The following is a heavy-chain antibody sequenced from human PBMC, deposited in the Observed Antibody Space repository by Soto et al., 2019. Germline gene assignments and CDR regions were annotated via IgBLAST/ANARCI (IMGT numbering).Heavy chain of an antibody. CDR2: MFYGVST. CDR1: GSSINSSGYY. J-gene: IGHJ4*02. CDR3: GRLASRHLVDC. D-gene: IGHD3-3*02. Sequence: SETLSLTCTVSGSSINSSGYYWGWIRQPPGKGLEEIGSMFYGVSTYYNPSLKSRVTVSVDTSKNSFSLNLRSVTAADTAVYYCGRLASRHLVDCWGQGTLVTVSS. V-gene: IGHV4-39*01.